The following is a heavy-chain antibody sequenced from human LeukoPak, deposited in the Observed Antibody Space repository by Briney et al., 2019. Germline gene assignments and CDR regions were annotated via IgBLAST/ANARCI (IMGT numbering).Heavy chain of an antibody. Sequence: PSETLSLTCTVSGSSISSGYYWDWIRQPPGQGLEWIGSLYHSGNTYYNPSLKSRVTISVDTSKNQFSLNLRSMTAADTAVYYFARGEEGRPALTTFGWAGRPFTSGGQGT. J-gene: IGHJ4*02. V-gene: IGHV4-38-2*02. CDR1: GSSISSGYY. CDR2: LYHSGNT. D-gene: IGHD1-1*01. CDR3: ARGEEGRPALTTFGWAGRPFTS.